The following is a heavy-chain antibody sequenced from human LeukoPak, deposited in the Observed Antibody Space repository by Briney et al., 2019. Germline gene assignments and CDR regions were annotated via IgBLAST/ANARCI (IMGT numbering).Heavy chain of an antibody. D-gene: IGHD3-22*01. CDR2: IIPIFGTA. J-gene: IGHJ4*02. CDR3: ARVNYYDSSGYSDY. V-gene: IGHV1-69*13. Sequence: SVKVSCEASGGTFSSYAISWVRQAPGQGLEWMGGIIPIFGTANYAQKFQGRVTITADESTSTAYMELSSLRSEDTAVYYCARVNYYDSSGYSDYWGQGTLVTVSS. CDR1: GGTFSSYA.